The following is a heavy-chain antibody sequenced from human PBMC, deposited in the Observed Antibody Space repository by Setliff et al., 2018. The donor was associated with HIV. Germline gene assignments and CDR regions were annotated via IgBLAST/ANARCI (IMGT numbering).Heavy chain of an antibody. Sequence: GGSLRLSCAASGFSLRTYAMSWVRQAPGKGLEWVSVISGSGGSPTYYADSVKGRFTISRDDSKNTVYLEMRSLRAEDTAVYFCAKYTRGGSILYYMDVWGKGTTVTVSS. CDR1: GFSLRTYA. D-gene: IGHD1-1*01. CDR2: ISGSGGSPT. J-gene: IGHJ6*03. V-gene: IGHV3-23*01. CDR3: AKYTRGGSILYYMDV.